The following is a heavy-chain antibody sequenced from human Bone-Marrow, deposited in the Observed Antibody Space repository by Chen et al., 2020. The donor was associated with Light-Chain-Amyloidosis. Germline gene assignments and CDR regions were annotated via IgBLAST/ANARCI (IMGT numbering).Heavy chain of an antibody. CDR3: AKDLGPKGGYDYY. CDR1: GFTFVSYA. V-gene: IGHV3-23*01. D-gene: IGHD5-12*01. Sequence: EVQLLESGGGVVQPGGSLRLSCAASGFTFVSYAMGWVRQAPGKGLEWVSDVSAGGGYTYYADSVKGRVTISRDNSKNTLYLQMNSLRAEDTAVYYCAKDLGPKGGYDYYWGQGTLVTVSS. CDR2: VSAGGGYT. J-gene: IGHJ4*02.